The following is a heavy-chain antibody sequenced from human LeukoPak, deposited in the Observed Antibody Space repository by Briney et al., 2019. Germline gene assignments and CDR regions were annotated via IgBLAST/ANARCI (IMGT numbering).Heavy chain of an antibody. V-gene: IGHV4-34*01. CDR3: ARDRRWLGDAFDI. Sequence: SETLSLTCAVYGGSFSGYYWSWIRQPPGKGLEWIGEINHSGSTNYNPSLKSRVTISVDTSKNQFSLKLSSVTAADTAVYYCARDRRWLGDAFDIWGQGTMVTVSS. J-gene: IGHJ3*02. D-gene: IGHD3-10*01. CDR1: GGSFSGYY. CDR2: INHSGST.